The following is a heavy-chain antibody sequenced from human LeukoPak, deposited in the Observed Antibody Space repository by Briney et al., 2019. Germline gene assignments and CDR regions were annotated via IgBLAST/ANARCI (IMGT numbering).Heavy chain of an antibody. J-gene: IGHJ4*02. D-gene: IGHD3-22*01. CDR2: IGGSDGGT. CDR3: AKRSSEVVVVITRHFDY. V-gene: IGHV3-23*01. Sequence: GGSLRLSCAASGFTFSNYNMAWVRQAPGKGLEWVSAIGGSDGGTHYADSVKGRFTISRDNSKNTLYLQMNSLRAEDTAVYYCAKRSSEVVVVITRHFDYWGQGTLVTVSS. CDR1: GFTFSNYN.